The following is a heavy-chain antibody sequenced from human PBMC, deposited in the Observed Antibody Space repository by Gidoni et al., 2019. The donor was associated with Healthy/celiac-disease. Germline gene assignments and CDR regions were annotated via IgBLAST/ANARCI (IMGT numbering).Heavy chain of an antibody. CDR3: AKDRTYYYDSSGYSYFQH. Sequence: EVQLLESGGGLVQPGGSLRLSCAASGFTFSSYAMSWVRQAPGKGLEWVSAISGSGGSTYYADSVKGRFTISRDNSKNTLYLQMNSLRAEDTAVYYCAKDRTYYYDSSGYSYFQHWGQGTLVTVSS. CDR2: ISGSGGST. D-gene: IGHD3-22*01. J-gene: IGHJ1*01. V-gene: IGHV3-23*01. CDR1: GFTFSSYA.